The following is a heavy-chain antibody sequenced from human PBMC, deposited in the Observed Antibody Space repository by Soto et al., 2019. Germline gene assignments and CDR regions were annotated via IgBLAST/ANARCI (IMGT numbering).Heavy chain of an antibody. V-gene: IGHV3-74*03. D-gene: IGHD3-22*01. J-gene: IGHJ4*02. CDR1: GFTFSDYW. CDR3: AIDAYDLSGFCVLPLDY. Sequence: PGGSLRLSCTVSGFTFSDYWMPWVRQVPGKGLVWVSHINIDGTTTTYADSVKGRFTISRDNAKNMMYLHMNNLTAEDTAIYYCAIDAYDLSGFCVLPLDYWGQGTLVTVSS. CDR2: INIDGTTT.